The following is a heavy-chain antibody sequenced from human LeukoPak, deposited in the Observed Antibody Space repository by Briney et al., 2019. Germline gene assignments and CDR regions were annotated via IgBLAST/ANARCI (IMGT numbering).Heavy chain of an antibody. CDR1: GFTFSSYA. J-gene: IGHJ6*03. Sequence: GGALRLSCAASGFTFSSYAMSWVRQAPGKGLEWVSTISGSGGSTYYADSVKGRFTISRDNAKNTLYLQMNSLRADDMALYYCAKSTYGDYSHCMDVWGKGTTVTVSS. D-gene: IGHD4-17*01. V-gene: IGHV3-23*01. CDR2: ISGSGGST. CDR3: AKSTYGDYSHCMDV.